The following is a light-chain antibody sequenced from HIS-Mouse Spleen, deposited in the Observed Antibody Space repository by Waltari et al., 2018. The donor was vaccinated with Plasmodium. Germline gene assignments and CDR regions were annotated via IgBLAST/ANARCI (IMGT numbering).Light chain of an antibody. Sequence: SSELTQDPAVSVTLGQTVRITCQRDSLRSSYASWYQQKPGQAPALVIYGKNNRPPGIPDRFPGSSSGNTASLTITGAQAEDEADYYCNSRDSSGNHWVFGGGTKLTVL. CDR1: SLRSSY. V-gene: IGLV3-19*01. CDR3: NSRDSSGNHWV. J-gene: IGLJ3*02. CDR2: GKN.